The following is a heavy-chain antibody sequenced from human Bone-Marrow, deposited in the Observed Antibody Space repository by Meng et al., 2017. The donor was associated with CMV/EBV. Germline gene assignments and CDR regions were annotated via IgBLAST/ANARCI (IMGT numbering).Heavy chain of an antibody. CDR2: ISSSSSYT. Sequence: LTCAASGFTFSTYPMNWVRQAPGKGLEWVSYISSSSSYTSYTDSVKGRFTISRDNAKNSLYLQMNSLRAEDTAVYYCARSNHWVLPMDVWGQGTTVTVSS. J-gene: IGHJ6*02. D-gene: IGHD7-27*01. V-gene: IGHV3-21*05. CDR1: GFTFSTYP. CDR3: ARSNHWVLPMDV.